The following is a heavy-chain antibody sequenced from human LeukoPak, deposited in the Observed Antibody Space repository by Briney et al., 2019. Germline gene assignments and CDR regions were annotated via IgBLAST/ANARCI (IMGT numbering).Heavy chain of an antibody. V-gene: IGHV1-69*05. D-gene: IGHD4-17*01. Sequence: SVKVSCKASGYTFTSYGISWVRQAPGQGLEWMGGIIPIFGTANYAQKFQGRVTITTDESTSTAYMELSSLRSEDTAVYYCARSDDYGDSTSYYYYYYYMDVWGKGTTVTVSS. J-gene: IGHJ6*03. CDR2: IIPIFGTA. CDR3: ARSDDYGDSTSYYYYYYYMDV. CDR1: GYTFTSYG.